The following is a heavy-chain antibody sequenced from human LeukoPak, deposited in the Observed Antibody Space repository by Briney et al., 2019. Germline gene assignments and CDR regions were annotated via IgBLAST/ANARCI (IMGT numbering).Heavy chain of an antibody. CDR1: GFTFDDYG. CDR2: INWNGVRT. V-gene: IGHV3-20*04. D-gene: IGHD5-18*01. J-gene: IGHJ4*02. CDR3: ARGGPRDGYDY. Sequence: RPGGSLRLSCAASGFTFDDYGMSWVRQGPGKGLEWVSGINWNGVRTGYADSVKGRFTISRDNAKNSLYLQMNSLRAEDTAVYYCARGGPRDGYDYWGQGTLVTVSS.